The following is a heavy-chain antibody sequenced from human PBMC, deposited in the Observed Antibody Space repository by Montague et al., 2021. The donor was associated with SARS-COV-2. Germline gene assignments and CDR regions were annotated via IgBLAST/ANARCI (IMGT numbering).Heavy chain of an antibody. Sequence: SETLSLTCTVSGGSISSYYWSWIRQPPGKGLEWIGYIYYSGSTNYNPSLKSRVTISVDTSKNQFSLKLSSVTAADTAVYYCARDTLGDYYYYGMDVWGQGTTGTGSS. CDR3: ARDTLGDYYYYGMDV. CDR1: GGSISSYY. CDR2: IYYSGST. V-gene: IGHV4-59*01. J-gene: IGHJ6*02.